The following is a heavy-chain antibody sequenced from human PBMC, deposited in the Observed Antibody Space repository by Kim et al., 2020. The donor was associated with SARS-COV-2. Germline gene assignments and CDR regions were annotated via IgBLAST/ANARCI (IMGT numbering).Heavy chain of an antibody. D-gene: IGHD4-4*01. J-gene: IGHJ3*02. CDR3: ARMGRGTVTAFDI. CDR2: ISSSSSYI. CDR1: GFTFSSYS. Sequence: GWSLRLSCAASGFTFSSYSMNWVRQAPGKGLEWVSSISSSSSYIYYADSVKGRFTISRDNAKNSLYLQMNSLRAEDTAVYYCARMGRGTVTAFDIWGQGTMVTVSS. V-gene: IGHV3-21*01.